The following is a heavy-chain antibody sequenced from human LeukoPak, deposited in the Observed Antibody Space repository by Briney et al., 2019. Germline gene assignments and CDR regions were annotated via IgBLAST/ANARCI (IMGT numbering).Heavy chain of an antibody. CDR3: ARTSAVGPTTGAFDF. CDR2: ISSGSGYI. D-gene: IGHD1-26*01. V-gene: IGHV3-21*01. Sequence: GSLRLSCAASRFTFSTYSMNWVRQAPGKGLEWVASISSGSGYIYYAESVKGRFTISRDNAGNSLYLQMNSLGADDTAVYYCARTSAVGPTTGAFDFWGQGTMVSVSS. J-gene: IGHJ3*01. CDR1: RFTFSTYS.